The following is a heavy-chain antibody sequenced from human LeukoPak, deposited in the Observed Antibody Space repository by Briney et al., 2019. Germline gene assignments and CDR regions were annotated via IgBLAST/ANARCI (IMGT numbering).Heavy chain of an antibody. D-gene: IGHD5-12*01. CDR3: ARDRYSGYDSLGY. Sequence: SVKVSCKASGGTFSSYAISWVRQAPGQGLEWMGGIIPIFGTANYAQKFQGRVTITADESTSTAYMELSSLRPEDTAVYYCARDRYSGYDSLGYWGQGTLVTVSS. CDR2: IIPIFGTA. V-gene: IGHV1-69*01. CDR1: GGTFSSYA. J-gene: IGHJ4*02.